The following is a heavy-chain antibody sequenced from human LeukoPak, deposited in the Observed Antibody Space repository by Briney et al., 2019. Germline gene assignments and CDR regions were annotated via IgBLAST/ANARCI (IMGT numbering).Heavy chain of an antibody. CDR2: INHSGST. CDR3: ARGHGWFDP. Sequence: PSETLSLTCAVYGGSFSGYYWSWIRQPPGKGLEWIGEINHSGSTNYNPSLKSRVTISVDTSKNQFSLKLSSVTAADTAVYYCARGHGWFDPWGQGTLVTVSS. J-gene: IGHJ5*02. CDR1: GGSFSGYY. V-gene: IGHV4-34*01.